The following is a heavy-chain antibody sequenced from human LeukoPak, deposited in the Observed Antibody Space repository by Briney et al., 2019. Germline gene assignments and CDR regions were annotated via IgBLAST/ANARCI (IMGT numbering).Heavy chain of an antibody. Sequence: SETLSLTCTVSGGSMSSYYWSCLRQPPGKGLEWIGYIYYSGSTNYNPSLKSRVTISVDTSKNQFSLKLSSVTAADTAVYYCATSPSLGYCSGGSSYFDCWGQGTLVTVSS. CDR2: IYYSGST. CDR3: ATSPSLGYCSGGSSYFDC. CDR1: GGSMSSYY. D-gene: IGHD2-15*01. J-gene: IGHJ4*02. V-gene: IGHV4-59*08.